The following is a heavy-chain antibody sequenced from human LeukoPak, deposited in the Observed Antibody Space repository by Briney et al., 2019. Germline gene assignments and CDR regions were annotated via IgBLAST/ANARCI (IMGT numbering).Heavy chain of an antibody. J-gene: IGHJ4*02. CDR1: GYTFTSYA. D-gene: IGHD1-26*01. CDR2: SNAGNGNT. V-gene: IGHV1-3*02. Sequence: ASVKVSCKASGYTFTSYAMHWVRQAPGQRLEWMGWSNAGNGNTKYSQEFQGRVTITRDTSASTAYMELSSLTSEDMAVYYCAKEGLIVGAPRNYFGYWGQGTLVTVSS. CDR3: AKEGLIVGAPRNYFGY.